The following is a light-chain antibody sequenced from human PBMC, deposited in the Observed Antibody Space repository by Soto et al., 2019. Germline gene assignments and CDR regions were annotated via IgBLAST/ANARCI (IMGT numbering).Light chain of an antibody. Sequence: EIVLTQSPGTLSLSPGEGATLSCRASQSVASSYLAWYQQKPGQAPRLIIYGASNRATGTPDRFSGGGSGTDFTLTISRLEPEDFAVYYCQQYGSSSYTFGQRTKLEIK. J-gene: IGKJ2*01. CDR1: QSVASSY. V-gene: IGKV3-20*01. CDR3: QQYGSSSYT. CDR2: GAS.